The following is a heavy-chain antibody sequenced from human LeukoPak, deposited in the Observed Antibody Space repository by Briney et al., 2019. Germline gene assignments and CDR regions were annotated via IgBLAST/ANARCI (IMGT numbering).Heavy chain of an antibody. V-gene: IGHV1-69*13. CDR1: GYTFTSYG. CDR3: ARDPKPNYYYDSSGYWDWYFDL. CDR2: IIPIFGTA. D-gene: IGHD3-22*01. Sequence: SVKVSCKASGYTFTSYGISWVRQAPGQGLEWMGGIIPIFGTANYAQKFQGRVTITADESTSTAYMELSSLRSEDTAVYYCARDPKPNYYYDSSGYWDWYFDLWGRGTLVTVSS. J-gene: IGHJ2*01.